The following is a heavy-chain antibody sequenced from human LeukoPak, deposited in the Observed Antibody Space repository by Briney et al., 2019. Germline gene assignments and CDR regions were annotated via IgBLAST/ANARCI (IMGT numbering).Heavy chain of an antibody. V-gene: IGHV4-59*01. CDR1: GGSISSYY. D-gene: IGHD5-18*01. CDR3: ARPSGYSYGFFDP. Sequence: PSETLSLTCTVSGGSISSYYWSWIRQPPGKGLEWIGYIYYSGSTNYNPSLKSRVTISVDTSKNQFSLKLSPVTAADTAVYYCARPSGYSYGFFDPWGQGTLVTVSS. CDR2: IYYSGST. J-gene: IGHJ5*02.